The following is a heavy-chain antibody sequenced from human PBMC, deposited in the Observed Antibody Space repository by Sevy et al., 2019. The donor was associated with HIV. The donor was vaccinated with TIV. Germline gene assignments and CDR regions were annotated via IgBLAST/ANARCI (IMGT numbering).Heavy chain of an antibody. CDR1: GFTFSYAW. J-gene: IGHJ6*02. D-gene: IGHD2-8*01. V-gene: IGHV3-15*01. CDR2: IKARPDGGTT. CDR3: STDPIIVLLVTDGMDV. Sequence: GGSLRLSCAASGFTFSYAWMSWVRQAPGKGLEWVGRIKARPDGGTTDYAGPGKGRFTISRDDSKNTLYLQMNSMKTEDTAVYYCSTDPIIVLLVTDGMDVWGQGTTVTVSS.